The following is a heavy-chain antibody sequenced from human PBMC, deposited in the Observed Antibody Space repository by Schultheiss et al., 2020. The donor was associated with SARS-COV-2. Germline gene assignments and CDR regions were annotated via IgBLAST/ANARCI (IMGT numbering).Heavy chain of an antibody. CDR2: ISGSGSTT. CDR3: ARELDI. V-gene: IGHV3-48*04. Sequence: GESLKISCAASGFTFSSYSMNWVRQAPGKGLEWVSGISGSGSTTYYADSVKGRFTISRDNAKNTLYLQMNSLRAEDTAVYYCARELDIWGQGTMVTVSS. CDR1: GFTFSSYS. J-gene: IGHJ3*02.